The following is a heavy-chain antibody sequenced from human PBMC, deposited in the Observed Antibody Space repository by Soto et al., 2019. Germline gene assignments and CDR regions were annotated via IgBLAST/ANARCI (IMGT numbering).Heavy chain of an antibody. CDR1: GFTFSSHG. V-gene: IGHV3-30*03. CDR3: ARDPLWGTAMVLWYFDL. J-gene: IGHJ2*01. D-gene: IGHD5-18*01. CDR2: ISYDGSNK. Sequence: GGSLRLSCAASGFTFSSHGMHWVRQAPGKGLEWVAVISYDGSNKYYADSVKGRFTISRDNSKNTLYLQMNSLRAEDTAVYYCARDPLWGTAMVLWYFDLWGRGTLVTVSS.